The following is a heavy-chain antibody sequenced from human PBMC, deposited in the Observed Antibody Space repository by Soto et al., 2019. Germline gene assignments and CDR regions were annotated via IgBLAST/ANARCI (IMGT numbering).Heavy chain of an antibody. D-gene: IGHD2-21*02. Sequence: SETLSLTCTVSGGSISSGDYYWSWIRQPPGKGLEWIGYIYYSGSTYYNPSLKSRVTISVDTSKNQFSLKLSSVTAADTAVYYCASTQHIVVVTARIEYFQHWGQGTLVTVS. CDR1: GGSISSGDYY. CDR2: IYYSGST. V-gene: IGHV4-30-4*01. J-gene: IGHJ1*01. CDR3: ASTQHIVVVTARIEYFQH.